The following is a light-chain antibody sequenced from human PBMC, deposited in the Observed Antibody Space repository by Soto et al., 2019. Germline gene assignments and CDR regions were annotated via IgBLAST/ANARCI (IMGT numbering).Light chain of an antibody. CDR2: GAS. V-gene: IGKV3-15*01. Sequence: EIVMTQSPVTLSVSPGERATLSCRASRGLGSNLAWYQQKPGQAPRLLIYGASTRATGIPARFSGSGSGTDFTLTINSLQSEDSSVYYCQQYNNWPPYTFGPGTRLEIK. CDR3: QQYNNWPPYT. CDR1: RGLGSN. J-gene: IGKJ2*01.